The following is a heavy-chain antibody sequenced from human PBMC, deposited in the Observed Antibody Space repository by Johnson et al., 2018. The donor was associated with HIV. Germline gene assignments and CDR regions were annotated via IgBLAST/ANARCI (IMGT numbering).Heavy chain of an antibody. V-gene: IGHV3-NL1*01. CDR3: AREFHDYGGGDAFDI. Sequence: VQLVESGGGVVQPGGSLRLSCAASGFTFSSYGMHWVSGINWNGGSTGYADYVKGRFTISRDNSKNTLYLQMNSLRAEDTAVYYCAREFHDYGGGDAFDIWGQGTMVTVSS. D-gene: IGHD4-23*01. CDR1: GFTFSSYG. CDR2: INWNGGST. J-gene: IGHJ3*02.